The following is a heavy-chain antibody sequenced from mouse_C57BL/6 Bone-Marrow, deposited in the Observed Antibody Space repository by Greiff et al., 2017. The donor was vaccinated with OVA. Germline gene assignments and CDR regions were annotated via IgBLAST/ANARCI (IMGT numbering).Heavy chain of an antibody. J-gene: IGHJ2*01. CDR1: GFNIKDDY. CDR2: IDPENGDT. CDR3: TTDFSRYY. Sequence: EVQLQQSGAELVRPGASVKLSCTASGFNIKDDYMHWVKQRPEQGLEWIGWIDPENGDTEYASKFQGKATITADTSSNTAYLQLSSLTSEDTAVYYCTTDFSRYYSGQGTTLTVSS. V-gene: IGHV14-4*01.